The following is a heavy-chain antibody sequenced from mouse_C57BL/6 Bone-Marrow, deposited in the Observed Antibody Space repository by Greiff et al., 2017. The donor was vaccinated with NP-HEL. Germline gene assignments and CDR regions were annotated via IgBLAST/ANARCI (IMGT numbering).Heavy chain of an antibody. Sequence: VKLQQSGAELARPGASVKLSCKASGYTFTSYGISWVKQRTGQGLEWIGEIYPRSGNTYYNEKFKGKATLPADKSSSTAYMELRSLTSEDSAGYFCARAGYPAWFAYWGQGTLVTVSA. D-gene: IGHD2-2*01. J-gene: IGHJ3*01. V-gene: IGHV1-81*01. CDR2: IYPRSGNT. CDR3: ARAGYPAWFAY. CDR1: GYTFTSYG.